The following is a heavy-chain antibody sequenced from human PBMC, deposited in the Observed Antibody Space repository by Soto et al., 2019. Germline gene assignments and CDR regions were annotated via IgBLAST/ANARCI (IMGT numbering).Heavy chain of an antibody. Sequence: PGGSLRLSCEGSGFIFSNNGMHWVRQAPGKGLEWVAFMSYDGSSKFVSDSVKGRFTISRDNSKNTLFLHMNNVRLEDTAMYYCAIVRVATIQIRYFDYWGQGTLVTVSS. CDR1: GFIFSNNG. J-gene: IGHJ4*02. CDR3: AIVRVATIQIRYFDY. V-gene: IGHV3-30*06. D-gene: IGHD5-12*01. CDR2: MSYDGSSK.